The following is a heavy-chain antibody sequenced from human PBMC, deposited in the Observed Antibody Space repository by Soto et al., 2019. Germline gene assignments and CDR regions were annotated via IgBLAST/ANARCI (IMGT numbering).Heavy chain of an antibody. CDR3: ARSPPSGSYFSYFDY. V-gene: IGHV4-59*01. D-gene: IGHD1-26*01. CDR2: IYYSGST. J-gene: IGHJ4*02. Sequence: SETLSLTCTVSGGSISSSYWSWIRQPPGKGLEWIGYIYYSGSTNYNPSLKSRVTISVDTSKTQFSLKLRSVTAADTAVYYCARSPPSGSYFSYFDYWGQGTLVTVSS. CDR1: GGSISSSY.